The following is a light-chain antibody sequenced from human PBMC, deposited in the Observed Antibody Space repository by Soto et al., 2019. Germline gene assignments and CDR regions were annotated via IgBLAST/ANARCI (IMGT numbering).Light chain of an antibody. CDR1: PTARSY. J-gene: IGKJ4*01. V-gene: IGKV3-11*01. CDR3: QQRSNWPLT. CDR2: DVS. Sequence: EIVLTQSPATLSLSPGERATLSCRASPTARSYLAWYQQKPGQAPRLLIYDVSNRATGVPARFSGSGSETDFSLTISSLEPEEFAVYYCQQRSNWPLTFGGGTKVDIK.